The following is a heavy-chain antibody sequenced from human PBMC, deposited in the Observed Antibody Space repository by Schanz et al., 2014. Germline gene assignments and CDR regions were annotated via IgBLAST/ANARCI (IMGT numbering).Heavy chain of an antibody. D-gene: IGHD6-13*01. J-gene: IGHJ4*02. CDR3: ASLGTVYSSSNFDY. CDR2: INPNNGGT. V-gene: IGHV1-2*06. Sequence: QVQLVQSGAEVKKPGASVKVSCKASGYTLTGFGVSWVRQAPGQGLEWMGRINPNNGGTDYAQKFQGRVTMTRDTSITTAYMELSRLRSDDTAVYYCASLGTVYSSSNFDYWGQGTLITVSS. CDR1: GYTLTGFG.